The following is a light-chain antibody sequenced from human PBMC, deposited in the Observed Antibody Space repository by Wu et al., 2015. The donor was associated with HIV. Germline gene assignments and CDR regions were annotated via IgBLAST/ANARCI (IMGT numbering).Light chain of an antibody. CDR3: QQYGSSPTWT. CDR2: ATS. J-gene: IGKJ1*01. V-gene: IGKV3-20*01. Sequence: EIVLTQSPGTLSLSPGERATLSCRASQSVSRSYLTWYQQKPGQAPRLLIYATSSRATGIPDRFSGSGSGTDLTLTISRLEPEDFAVYYCQQYGSSPTWTFGRGTRVEVK. CDR1: QSVSRSY.